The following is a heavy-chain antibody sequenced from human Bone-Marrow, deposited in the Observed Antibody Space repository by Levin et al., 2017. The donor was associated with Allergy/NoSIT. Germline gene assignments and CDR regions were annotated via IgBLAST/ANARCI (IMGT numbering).Heavy chain of an antibody. Sequence: PGGSLRLSCAASGFSLSSHGMHWVRRVPGKGLEWVGVTWFDGAHEEYAASVRGRFTISRDRSRKTLYLQMNSLRAEDDVVYYCAGDQVPRWLHVGMLDVWGQGTMVTVSS. V-gene: IGHV3-33*01. CDR1: GFSLSSHG. D-gene: IGHD6-19*01. J-gene: IGHJ3*01. CDR2: TWFDGAHE. CDR3: AGDQVPRWLHVGMLDV.